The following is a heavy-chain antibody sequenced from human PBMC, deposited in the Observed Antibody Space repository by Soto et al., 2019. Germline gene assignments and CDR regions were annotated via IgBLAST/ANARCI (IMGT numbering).Heavy chain of an antibody. Sequence: PGGSLRLSCAASGFTFNSYWMHWVRQAPAQGLVWVSRSNSDGSSTSYADSVKGRFTISRDNAKNTLYLQMNSLRAEDTAAYYFARALMAAIKNWFDPWGQGTLVTVS. CDR2: SNSDGSST. D-gene: IGHD5-12*01. CDR3: ARALMAAIKNWFDP. J-gene: IGHJ5*02. CDR1: GFTFNSYW. V-gene: IGHV3-74*01.